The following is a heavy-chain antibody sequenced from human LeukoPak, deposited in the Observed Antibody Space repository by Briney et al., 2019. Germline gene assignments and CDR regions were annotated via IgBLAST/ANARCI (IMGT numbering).Heavy chain of an antibody. D-gene: IGHD1-7*01. J-gene: IGHJ4*02. CDR2: INPSGGST. CDR1: GYTFTNYY. Sequence: ASVKVSCKESGYTFTNYYLHWVRQAPGQGLEWMGIINPSGGSTSYAQKFQDRVTMTRDTSTSTVYMELNSLRSEDTAVYYCATGYNWNYGFDYWGQGTLVTVSS. V-gene: IGHV1-46*01. CDR3: ATGYNWNYGFDY.